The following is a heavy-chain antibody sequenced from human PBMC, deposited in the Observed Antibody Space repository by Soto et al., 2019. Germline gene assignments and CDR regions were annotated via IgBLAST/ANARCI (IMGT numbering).Heavy chain of an antibody. CDR1: GFTVSSNY. V-gene: IGHV3-53*01. CDR3: ARDRSGYATSVDQTYYYYYGMDV. CDR2: IYSGGST. D-gene: IGHD5-12*01. Sequence: EVQLVESGGGLIQPGGSLRLSCAASGFTVSSNYMSWVRQAPGKGLEWVSVIYSGGSTYYADSVKGRFTISRDNSKNTLYLQMNSLRAEDTAVYYCARDRSGYATSVDQTYYYYYGMDVWGQGTTVTVSS. J-gene: IGHJ6*02.